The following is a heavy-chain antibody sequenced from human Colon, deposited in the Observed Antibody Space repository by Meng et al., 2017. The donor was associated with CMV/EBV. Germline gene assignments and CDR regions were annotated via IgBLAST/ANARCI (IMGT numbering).Heavy chain of an antibody. CDR2: IQYDGRKT. Sequence: GGSLRLSCETSGFTFSNNGMHWVRHLPGRGLEWLAFIQYDGRKTYYAESLQGRFVISRDNSKNTLHLQMSSLRVDDTVIYYCARTWYYDILTGPDSWGQGTLVTVSS. J-gene: IGHJ5*01. V-gene: IGHV3-30*02. D-gene: IGHD3-9*01. CDR3: ARTWYYDILTGPDS. CDR1: GFTFSNNG.